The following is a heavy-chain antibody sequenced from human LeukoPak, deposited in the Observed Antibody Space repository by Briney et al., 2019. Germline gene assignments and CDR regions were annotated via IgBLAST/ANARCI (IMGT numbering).Heavy chain of an antibody. CDR2: VNTYTGNP. CDR1: GGTFSSYA. D-gene: IGHD3-22*01. CDR3: ARWDYDSSGYALYYFDY. Sequence: ASVKVSCKASGGTFSSYAISWVRQAPGQGLEWMGWVNTYTGNPTYAQGFTGRFVFSLDTSVSTAYLQNSSLKAEDTAVYYCARWDYDSSGYALYYFDYWGQGTLVTVSS. J-gene: IGHJ4*02. V-gene: IGHV7-4-1*02.